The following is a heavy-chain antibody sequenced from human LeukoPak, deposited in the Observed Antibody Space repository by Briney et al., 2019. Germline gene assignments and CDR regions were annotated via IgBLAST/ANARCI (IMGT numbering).Heavy chain of an antibody. J-gene: IGHJ4*02. D-gene: IGHD3-10*01. Sequence: ASVKVSCKASGYTFTSYGISWVRQAPGQGLEWMGWISAYNGNTNYAQKLQGRVTMTTDTSTSTAYMELRSLRSDDTAVYYCARDHELLWFGELLYGDYWGQGTLVTVSS. CDR3: ARDHELLWFGELLYGDY. V-gene: IGHV1-18*01. CDR1: GYTFTSYG. CDR2: ISAYNGNT.